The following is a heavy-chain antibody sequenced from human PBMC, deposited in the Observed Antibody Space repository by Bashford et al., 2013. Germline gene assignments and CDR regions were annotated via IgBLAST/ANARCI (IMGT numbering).Heavy chain of an antibody. D-gene: IGHD4-17*01. CDR1: GGSFSAYY. V-gene: IGHV4-34*01. CDR2: INHSGST. J-gene: IGHJ6*03. Sequence: SSETLSLTCAVYGGSFSAYYWSWVRQSPGKGLEWIGEINHSGSTNYDPSLKSRVTISVDTSKNQFSLKLTSVTAADTAVYYCARGPPAVTQHYYYYYMDVWGKGTTVTVSS. CDR3: ARGPPAVTQHYYYYYMDV.